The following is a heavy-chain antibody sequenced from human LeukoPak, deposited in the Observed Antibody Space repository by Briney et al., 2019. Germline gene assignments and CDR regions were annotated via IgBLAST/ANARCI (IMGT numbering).Heavy chain of an antibody. CDR3: ATDSSGQMGDY. D-gene: IGHD3-22*01. J-gene: IGHJ4*02. CDR2: ISYDGSNK. CDR1: GFTFSSYG. Sequence: GGSLRLSCAASGFTFSSYGMHWVRQAPGKGLEWVSVISYDGSNKYYADSVKGRFTISRDNSKNTLYLQMNSLRAEDTAVYYCATDSSGQMGDYWGQGTLVTVSS. V-gene: IGHV3-30*03.